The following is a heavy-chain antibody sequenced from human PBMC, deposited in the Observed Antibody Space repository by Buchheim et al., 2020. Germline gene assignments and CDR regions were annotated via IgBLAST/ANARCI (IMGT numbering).Heavy chain of an antibody. D-gene: IGHD2-15*01. CDR2: IKSKTDGGTT. V-gene: IGHV3-15*01. J-gene: IGHJ6*02. CDR1: GFTFSNAW. CDR3: TSLVVAASSYYYYFGMDV. Sequence: EVQLVESGGGLVKPGGSLRLSCAASGFTFSNAWMSWVRQAPGKGLEWVGRIKSKTDGGTTDYAAPVKGRFTISRDDSKNTLYLQINSLETEDSSVYYCTSLVVAASSYYYYFGMDVWGQGNT.